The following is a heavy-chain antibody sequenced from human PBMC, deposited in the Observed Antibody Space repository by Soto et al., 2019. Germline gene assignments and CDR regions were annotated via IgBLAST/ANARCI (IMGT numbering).Heavy chain of an antibody. CDR3: ARSPLATYYFDH. V-gene: IGHV4-4*02. CDR1: GVSISSSYW. CDR2: ISHSGST. Sequence: TSETLSLTCAVSGVSISSSYWWSWVRQPPGKGLEWIGEISHSGSTVYNPSLKSRLTISVDKSKKQISLILTSVAAADTAVYYCARSPLATYYFDHWGQGTAVTVSS. J-gene: IGHJ4*01.